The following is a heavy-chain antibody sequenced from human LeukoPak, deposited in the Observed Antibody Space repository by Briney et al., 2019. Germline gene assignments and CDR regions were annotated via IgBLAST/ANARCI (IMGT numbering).Heavy chain of an antibody. J-gene: IGHJ4*02. CDR1: GYTFTSYY. CDR2: INPSGGST. D-gene: IGHD5-18*01. V-gene: IGHV1-46*01. Sequence: ASVKVSCKASGYTFTSYYMHWVRQAPGQGLEWMGIINPSGGSTRYAQKFQGRVSMTRDTSTSTVYMELSSLRSEDTAVYYCARVDSYGNRVDYWGQGTLVTVSS. CDR3: ARVDSYGNRVDY.